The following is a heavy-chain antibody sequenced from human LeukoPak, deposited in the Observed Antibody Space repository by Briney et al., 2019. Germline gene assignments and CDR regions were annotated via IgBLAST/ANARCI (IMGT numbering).Heavy chain of an antibody. J-gene: IGHJ4*02. CDR3: ARGGGLLPLDY. CDR1: GGSISRYF. CDR2: IYTSGGP. D-gene: IGHD1-26*01. Sequence: SETLSLTCTVSGGSISRYFWSWLRQPPGKGLEWLGYIYTSGGPNYNTSLKSRVNISVDTSKNQFSLKLRSVNTADTAFYYCARGGGLLPLDYWGQGTLVTVSS. V-gene: IGHV4-4*09.